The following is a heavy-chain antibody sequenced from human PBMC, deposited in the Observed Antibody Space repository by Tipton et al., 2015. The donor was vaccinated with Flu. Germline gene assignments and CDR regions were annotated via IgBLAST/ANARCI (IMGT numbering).Heavy chain of an antibody. CDR1: GYTFSNDW. D-gene: IGHD4/OR15-4a*01. V-gene: IGHV5-51*03. CDR2: IYPGDSNT. CDR3: GAMVETGGFHALDV. J-gene: IGHJ6*02. Sequence: VQLVQSGAEVKKAGESLKISCKGSGYTFSNDWIGWVRQMSGKGLEWMGIIYPGDSNTGYDPSFQGQITISVDKSISTAYLQWNSLKASDSAMYYCGAMVETGGFHALDVWGQGTAVTVSS.